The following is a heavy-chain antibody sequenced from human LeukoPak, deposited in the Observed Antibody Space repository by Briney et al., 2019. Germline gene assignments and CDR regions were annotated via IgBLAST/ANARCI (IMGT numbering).Heavy chain of an antibody. CDR3: ARGYSSGWYTAEYFQH. J-gene: IGHJ1*01. CDR1: GYTFTSYY. D-gene: IGHD6-19*01. Sequence: ASVKVSCKASGYTFTSYYMHWVRQAPGQGLEWMGIINPSGGSTSYAQKFQGRVTMTRDTSTSTAYMELSSLRSEDTAVYYCARGYSSGWYTAEYFQHWGQGTLVTVSS. V-gene: IGHV1-46*01. CDR2: INPSGGST.